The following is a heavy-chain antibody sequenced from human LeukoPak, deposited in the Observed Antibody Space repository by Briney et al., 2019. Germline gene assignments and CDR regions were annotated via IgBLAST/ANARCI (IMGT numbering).Heavy chain of an antibody. CDR1: GFTFSSYG. CDR3: ARDNYDSSGPYYFDY. CDR2: ISSSGSTI. J-gene: IGHJ4*02. Sequence: QPGGSLRLSCAASGFTFSSYGMNWVRQAPGKGLEWVSYISSSGSTIYYADSVKGRFTISRDNARNSLYLQMNSLRAEDTAVYYCARDNYDSSGPYYFDYWGQGTLVTVSS. D-gene: IGHD3-22*01. V-gene: IGHV3-48*03.